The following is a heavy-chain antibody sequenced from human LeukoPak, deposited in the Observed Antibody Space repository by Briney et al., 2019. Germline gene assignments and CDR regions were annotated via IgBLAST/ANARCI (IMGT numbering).Heavy chain of an antibody. D-gene: IGHD6-13*01. V-gene: IGHV3-23*01. CDR2: ISGSGGST. CDR3: AKSDNFDPYSSSWRCYYYYMDV. J-gene: IGHJ6*03. CDR1: GFTFSSYA. Sequence: PGGSLRLSCAASGFTFSSYAMSWVRQAPGKGLEWVSAISGSGGSTYYADSVKGRFTISRDNSKNTLYLQMNSLRAEDTAVYYCAKSDNFDPYSSSWRCYYYYMDVWGKGTTVTVSS.